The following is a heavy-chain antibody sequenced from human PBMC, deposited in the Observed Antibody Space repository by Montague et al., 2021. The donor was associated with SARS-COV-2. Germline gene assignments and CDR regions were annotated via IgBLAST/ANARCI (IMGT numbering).Heavy chain of an antibody. CDR2: IKPDGSVK. J-gene: IGHJ4*02. CDR3: ARDPNWGAH. Sequence: LSLSLSASGFSFSTFWMTWVRQAPGKGLEWVASIKPDGSVKYYVESVKGRFTISRDNARNSLYLQLNNLRAEDTAVYYCARDPNWGAHWGQGNLVTVSS. CDR1: GFSFSTFW. V-gene: IGHV3-7*05. D-gene: IGHD7-27*01.